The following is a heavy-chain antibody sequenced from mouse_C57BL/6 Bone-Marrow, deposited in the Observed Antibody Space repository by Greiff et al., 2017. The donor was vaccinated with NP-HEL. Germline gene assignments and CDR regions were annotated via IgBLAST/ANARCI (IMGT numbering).Heavy chain of an antibody. V-gene: IGHV1-31*01. CDR1: GYSFTGYY. CDR2: IYPYNGVS. D-gene: IGHD1-1*02. J-gene: IGHJ1*03. CDR3: AREEDYADFDV. Sequence: EVQRVESGPELVKPGASVKISCKASGYSFTGYYMHWVKQSHGNILDWIGYIYPYNGVSSYNQKFKGKATLTVDKSSSTAYMELRSLTSEDSAVYYCAREEDYADFDVWGTGTTVTVSS.